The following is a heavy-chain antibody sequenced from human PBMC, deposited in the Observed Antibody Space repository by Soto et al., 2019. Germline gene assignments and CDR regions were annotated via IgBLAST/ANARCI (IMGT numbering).Heavy chain of an antibody. V-gene: IGHV3-30*18. D-gene: IGHD6-19*01. J-gene: IGHJ4*02. CDR2: VSYDGSSQ. CDR1: GFTFNKHG. CDR3: AKAHGYSSGWRADS. Sequence: GGSPRLSCAASGFTFNKHGMHWVRQAPGKGLEWVAVVSYDGSSQYYADSVKGRFTISRDNSKNMVYLQMTTLRREDAAVYYCAKAHGYSSGWRADSWGQGTRVTVSS.